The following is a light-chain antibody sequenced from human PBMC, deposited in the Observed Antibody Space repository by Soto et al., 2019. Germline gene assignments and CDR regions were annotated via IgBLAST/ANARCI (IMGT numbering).Light chain of an antibody. CDR2: GNN. CDR1: SANIGAAYN. CDR3: QYYDSSLSGYV. J-gene: IGLJ1*01. V-gene: IGLV1-40*01. Sequence: QSVLTQPPSGSGAPGQRVAISCTWSSANIGAAYNVDWYQQLPGTAPKLLIYGNNNRPSGVPARFSGSKSGTSASLAIAGIQAEDEGDYYCQYYDSSLSGYVFGTGTKVTVL.